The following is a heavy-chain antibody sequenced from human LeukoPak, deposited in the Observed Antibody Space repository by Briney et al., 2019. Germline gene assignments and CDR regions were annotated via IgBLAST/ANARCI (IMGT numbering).Heavy chain of an antibody. V-gene: IGHV3-21*01. CDR2: ISSSSSYI. D-gene: IGHD4/OR15-4a*01. J-gene: IGHJ4*02. CDR1: GFTFSSYS. Sequence: PGGSLRLSCAASGFTFSSYSMNWVRQAPGKGLEWVSSISSSSSYIYYADSVKGRFTISRDNAKNSLYLQRNGRRAEDTAVYYCARGSAMVNDYGGQETLVTVSS. CDR3: ARGSAMVNDY.